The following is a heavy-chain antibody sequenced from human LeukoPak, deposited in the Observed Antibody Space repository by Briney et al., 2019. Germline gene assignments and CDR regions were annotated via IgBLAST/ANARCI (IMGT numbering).Heavy chain of an antibody. CDR2: ISGYNGDT. V-gene: IGHV1-18*01. Sequence: ASVKVSCKASGYTFTNYGVSWVRQAPGQGLEWLGRISGYNGDTKSAEKFQGRVTMTTDTSTSTAYMDLRSLTSDDTAVYFCARVPRGRYSSSCVSFDYWGQGTLVTVSS. CDR3: ARVPRGRYSSSCVSFDY. CDR1: GYTFTNYG. D-gene: IGHD6-13*01. J-gene: IGHJ4*02.